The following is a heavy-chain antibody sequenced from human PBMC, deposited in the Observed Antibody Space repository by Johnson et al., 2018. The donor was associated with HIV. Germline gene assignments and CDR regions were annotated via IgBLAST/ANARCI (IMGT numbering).Heavy chain of an antibody. J-gene: IGHJ3*02. CDR2: ISGGST. D-gene: IGHD4-23*01. Sequence: VQLVESRGVLVQPGGSLRLSCAASGFTVSSNEMSWVRQAPGKGLEWVSSISGGSTYYADSVKGRFTISRDNSKNTLYLQMNSLRAEDTAVYHCARERPGYGGHDAFDIWGQGTMVTVSS. V-gene: IGHV3-38-3*01. CDR1: GFTVSSNE. CDR3: ARERPGYGGHDAFDI.